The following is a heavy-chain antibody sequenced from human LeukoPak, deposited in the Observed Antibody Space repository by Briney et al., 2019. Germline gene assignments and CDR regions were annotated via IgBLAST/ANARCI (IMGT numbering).Heavy chain of an antibody. CDR1: GGSISSYY. CDR3: ARSPPTNDWLNGPPKELYFDN. V-gene: IGHV4-59*01. J-gene: IGHJ4*02. CDR2: IYYSGST. Sequence: PSDTLSLTCTVFGGSISSYYWSWIRQPPGKGLEWIGYIYYSGSTNYNPSLKSRVTISVDASKNQFSLKLSSVTAADTAVYYCARSPPTNDWLNGPPKELYFDNWGQGTLVTVSS. D-gene: IGHD3-9*01.